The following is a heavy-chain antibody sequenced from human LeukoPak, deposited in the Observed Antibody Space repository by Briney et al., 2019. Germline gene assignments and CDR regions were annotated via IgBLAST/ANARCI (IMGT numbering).Heavy chain of an antibody. J-gene: IGHJ6*03. CDR1: GGSISSYY. V-gene: IGHV4-59*01. CDR3: ARDKRAYYYYMDV. Sequence: SETLSLNCTVSGGSISSYYWSWIRQPPGKGLEWIGYIYYSGSTNYNPSLKSRVTISVDTSKNQFSLKLSSVTAADTAVYYCARDKRAYYYYMDVWGKGTTVTVSS. CDR2: IYYSGST.